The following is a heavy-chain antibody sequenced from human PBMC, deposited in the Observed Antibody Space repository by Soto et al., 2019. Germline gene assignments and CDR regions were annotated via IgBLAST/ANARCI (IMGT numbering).Heavy chain of an antibody. CDR1: GFTFSSYW. J-gene: IGHJ4*02. V-gene: IGHV3-74*01. CDR3: ARDRDYYDSSGYYLRGFFDY. D-gene: IGHD3-22*01. Sequence: GGSQRLSCAASGFTFSSYWMHWVRQAPGKGLVWVSRINSDGSSTSYADSVKGRFTISRDNAKNTLYLQMNSLRAEDTAVYYCARDRDYYDSSGYYLRGFFDYWGQGTLVTVSS. CDR2: INSDGSST.